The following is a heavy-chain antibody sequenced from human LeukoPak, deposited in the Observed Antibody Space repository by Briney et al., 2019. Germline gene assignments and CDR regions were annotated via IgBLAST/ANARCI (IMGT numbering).Heavy chain of an antibody. CDR1: GFILSNHW. CDR3: ARGGGLDV. V-gene: IGHV3-7*03. D-gene: IGHD3-16*01. Sequence: GSSLRLSCAASGFILSNHWMTWARQAPGKGLEWVASINPSGSVKYYVNSVKGRFTISRDNAKNSLYLQMSNLRAEDTAVYFCARGGGLDVWGQGATVTVSS. J-gene: IGHJ6*02. CDR2: INPSGSVK.